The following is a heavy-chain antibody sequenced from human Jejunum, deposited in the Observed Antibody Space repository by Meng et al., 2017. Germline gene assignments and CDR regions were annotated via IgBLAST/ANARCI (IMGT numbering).Heavy chain of an antibody. CDR3: ARGGGDSYGTFDS. J-gene: IGHJ4*02. CDR2: IYYSGNT. Sequence: QLQLQESGPGLVKPSETLSLTCTVSDDSITSSTYYWGWTRQPPGRGLEWIGSIYYSGNTHHSSSLKSRVSISVDTSKNHFSLRLDSLTAADTAVYYCARGGGDSYGTFDSWGRGTLVTVSS. CDR1: DDSITSSTYY. D-gene: IGHD2-21*01. V-gene: IGHV4-39*02.